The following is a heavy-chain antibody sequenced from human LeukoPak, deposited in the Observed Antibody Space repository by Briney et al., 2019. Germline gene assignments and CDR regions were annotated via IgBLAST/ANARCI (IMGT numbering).Heavy chain of an antibody. V-gene: IGHV3-7*01. J-gene: IGHJ6*03. CDR3: ARGPYHYYRDV. CDR2: IKQDGSEK. Sequence: GGSLRLSCAASGFTFSSYWMNWVRQAPGKGLEWVANIKQDGSEKNYVDSVKGRFTISRDNAKNSLYLQMNSLRAEDTTVYYYARGPYHYYRDVWGKGTTVTVSS. CDR1: GFTFSSYW.